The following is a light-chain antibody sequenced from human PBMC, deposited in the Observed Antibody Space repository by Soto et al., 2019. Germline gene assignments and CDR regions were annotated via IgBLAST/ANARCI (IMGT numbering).Light chain of an antibody. V-gene: IGLV1-44*01. J-gene: IGLJ2*01. Sequence: QSVLTQPPSASGTPGQRVTISCSGGSSNIGSNTVNWYQQLPGTAPKLLIYSNNQRPSGVPDRFSGSKSGTSASLAISGLQSEDEADYYCAAWHDSLNGPVFGGGTQLTVL. CDR2: SNN. CDR1: SSNIGSNT. CDR3: AAWHDSLNGPV.